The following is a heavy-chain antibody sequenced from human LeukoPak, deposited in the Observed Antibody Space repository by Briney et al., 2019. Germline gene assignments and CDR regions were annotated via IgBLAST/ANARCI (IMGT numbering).Heavy chain of an antibody. J-gene: IGHJ4*02. D-gene: IGHD3-3*01. Sequence: PGGSLRLSCAASGFTFSSYAMHWVRQAPGKGLEWVAVISYDGSNKYYADPVKGRFTISRDNSKNTLYLQMNSLRAEDTAVYYCAKNVRTYFWSGYYCPDGEYYFDYWGQGTLVTVSS. CDR3: AKNVRTYFWSGYYCPDGEYYFDY. CDR2: ISYDGSNK. V-gene: IGHV3-30-3*01. CDR1: GFTFSSYA.